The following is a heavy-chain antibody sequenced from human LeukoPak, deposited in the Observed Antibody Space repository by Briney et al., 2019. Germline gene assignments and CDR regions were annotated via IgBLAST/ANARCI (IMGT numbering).Heavy chain of an antibody. D-gene: IGHD7-27*01. J-gene: IGHJ5*02. CDR2: IKQEGSAG. Sequence: GESLRLSCAASGFTFSSSWTSWVRQAPGKGLEWVAHIKQEGSAGNSVDSVKGRFTISRDNAKNTLDLQMNSLRVEDTAVYYCAGVRSGNWFDPWGQGTLVTVSS. CDR1: GFTFSSSW. V-gene: IGHV3-7*01. CDR3: AGVRSGNWFDP.